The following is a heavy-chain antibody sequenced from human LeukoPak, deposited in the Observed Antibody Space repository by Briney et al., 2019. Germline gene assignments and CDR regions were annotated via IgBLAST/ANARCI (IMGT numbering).Heavy chain of an antibody. CDR2: ISSSGSTI. CDR3: ARAPISGSYSQYFYMDV. D-gene: IGHD3-10*01. J-gene: IGHJ6*03. Sequence: GGSLRLSCAGSGFTFSSYEMNWVRQAPGKGLEWVSYISSSGSTIYYADSVKGRFTVSRDNAKNSLYLQMNSLRSDDTALYYCARAPISGSYSQYFYMDVWGKGTTVTISS. V-gene: IGHV3-48*03. CDR1: GFTFSSYE.